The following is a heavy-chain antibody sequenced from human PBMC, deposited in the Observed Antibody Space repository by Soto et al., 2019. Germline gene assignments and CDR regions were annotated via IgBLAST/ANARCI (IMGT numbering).Heavy chain of an antibody. J-gene: IGHJ6*03. Sequence: QVQLQESGPGLVKPSETLSLTCTVSGGSISSYYWSWIRQPPGKGLEWIGYIYYSGSTNYNPSLKSRVTISVDTSKNQFSLKLSSVTAADTAVYYCARHAYYDFWSGYYPPYYYYMDVWGKGTTVTVSS. CDR1: GGSISSYY. D-gene: IGHD3-3*01. V-gene: IGHV4-59*08. CDR3: ARHAYYDFWSGYYPPYYYYMDV. CDR2: IYYSGST.